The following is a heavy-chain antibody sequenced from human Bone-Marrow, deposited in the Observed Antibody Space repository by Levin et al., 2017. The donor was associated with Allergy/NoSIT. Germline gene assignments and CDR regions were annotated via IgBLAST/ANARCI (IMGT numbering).Heavy chain of an antibody. CDR3: ARDRFYSDSGSNFSWFDP. J-gene: IGHJ5*02. CDR2: IQSNGKT. V-gene: IGHV3-74*01. CDR1: VFTFSTYW. D-gene: IGHD3-10*01. Sequence: GESLKISCAASVFTFSTYWMHWVRQAPGKGLVWVSRIQSNGKTNYADSVKGRFTISRDNAKNTLYLQMNSLTVEDTAVYYCARDRFYSDSGSNFSWFDPWGQGTLVTVSS.